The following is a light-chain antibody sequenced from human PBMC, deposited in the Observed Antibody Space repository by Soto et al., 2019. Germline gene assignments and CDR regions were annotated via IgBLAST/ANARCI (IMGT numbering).Light chain of an antibody. Sequence: QLVLTQSPSASASLGASVKLTCTLSSGHSSYAIAWHQQQPEKGPRYLMKINSDGSHKKGDGIPDRFSGSSSGAERYLTISSLQSEDEADYYCQTWGTGTHVFGTGTKLTVL. V-gene: IGLV4-69*01. CDR3: QTWGTGTHV. CDR1: SGHSSYA. CDR2: INSDGSH. J-gene: IGLJ1*01.